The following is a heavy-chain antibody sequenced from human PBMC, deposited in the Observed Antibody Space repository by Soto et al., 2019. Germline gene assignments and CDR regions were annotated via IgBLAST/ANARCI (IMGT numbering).Heavy chain of an antibody. CDR2: INPSGGST. J-gene: IGHJ4*02. CDR3: ARDNGVVQFDY. D-gene: IGHD1-1*01. Sequence: QVQLVQSGAEVKKPGASVKVSCKASGYTFTSYFMHWVRQAPGQGLEWMGIINPSGGSTNYAQKFQGRVTMTRDTSTSTVDMELSSLRSDDTAVYYCARDNGVVQFDYWGQGTLVTVSS. CDR1: GYTFTSYF. V-gene: IGHV1-46*01.